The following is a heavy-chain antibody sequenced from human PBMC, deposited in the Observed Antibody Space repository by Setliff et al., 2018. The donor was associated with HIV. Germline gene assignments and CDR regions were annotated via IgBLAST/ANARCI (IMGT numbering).Heavy chain of an antibody. D-gene: IGHD3-10*01. CDR3: ATSLMGQYFYY. CDR1: GFTFRNYG. J-gene: IGHJ4*02. Sequence: LRLSCAASGFTFRNYGMHWVRQAPGKGLEWVSVISYDGSLQYYADSVKGRFTISRDNSKNTLYLQMNSLRAEDTAMYYCATSLMGQYFYYWGQGTLVTVSS. CDR2: ISYDGSLQ. V-gene: IGHV3-30*12.